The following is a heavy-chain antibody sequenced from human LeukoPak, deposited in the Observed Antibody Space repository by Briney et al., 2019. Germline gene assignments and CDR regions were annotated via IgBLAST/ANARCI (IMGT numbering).Heavy chain of an antibody. CDR2: IQQDGSDK. CDR1: GFTFSSSW. V-gene: IGHV3-7*01. CDR3: ARDLYRIVVVPHYFDY. Sequence: GGSLRLSCAASGFTFSSSWMSWVRQAPGKGLEWVANIQQDGSDKYYVDSVKGRFTISRDNAKSSLYLQMNSLRAEDTAVYYCARDLYRIVVVPHYFDYWGQGTLVTVSS. D-gene: IGHD3-22*01. J-gene: IGHJ4*02.